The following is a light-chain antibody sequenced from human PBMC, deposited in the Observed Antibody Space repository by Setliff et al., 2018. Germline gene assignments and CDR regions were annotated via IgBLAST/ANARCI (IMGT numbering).Light chain of an antibody. CDR1: SSDVGSYDL. J-gene: IGLJ3*02. Sequence: QSVLTQPASVSGSPGQSITISCTGTSSDVGSYDLVSWYQQHPGKAPKLMIYEVSKRPSGVSNRFSGSKSGNTASLTISGLQAEDAADYYCCSYAGSTTYAVFGGGTK. CDR3: CSYAGSTTYAV. CDR2: EVS. V-gene: IGLV2-23*02.